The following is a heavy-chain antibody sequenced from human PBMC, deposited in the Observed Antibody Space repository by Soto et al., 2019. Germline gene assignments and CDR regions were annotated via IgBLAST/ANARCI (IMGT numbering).Heavy chain of an antibody. D-gene: IGHD6-19*01. CDR2: INAGNGNT. CDR1: GYTFTSYA. V-gene: IGHV1-3*05. J-gene: IGHJ4*02. Sequence: QVQLVQSGAEEKKPGASVKVSCKASGYTFTSYAMHWVRQAPGQRLEWMGWINAGNGNTKYSQKFQGRVTITRGTPASTADMELGSLRSEDTAVYYCARAVAVPADFDYWGQGTLVTVSS. CDR3: ARAVAVPADFDY.